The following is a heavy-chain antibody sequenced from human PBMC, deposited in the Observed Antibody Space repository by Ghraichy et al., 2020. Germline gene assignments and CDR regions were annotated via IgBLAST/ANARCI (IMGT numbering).Heavy chain of an antibody. Sequence: GGSLRLSCAASGFTFSSYAMHWVRQAPGKGLEWVAVISYDGSNKYYADSVKGRFTISRDNSKNTLYLQMNSLRAEDTAVYYCARTAYSYGPYYFDYWGQGTLVTVSS. D-gene: IGHD5-18*01. CDR1: GFTFSSYA. CDR3: ARTAYSYGPYYFDY. V-gene: IGHV3-30-3*01. CDR2: ISYDGSNK. J-gene: IGHJ4*02.